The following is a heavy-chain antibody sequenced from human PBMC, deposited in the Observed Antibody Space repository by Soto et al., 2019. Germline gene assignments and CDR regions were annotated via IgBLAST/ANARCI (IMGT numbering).Heavy chain of an antibody. Sequence: PSETLSLTCTVSGASISSGDYYWSWVRQHPGKSLEWIGYIYYTGSTYYNPSLESRITISVDTSKNQFSLKLTSVTAADTAVYYCARGWQRVTGTYDSWGQGTLVTVSS. D-gene: IGHD1-1*01. CDR3: ARGWQRVTGTYDS. J-gene: IGHJ4*02. CDR1: GASISSGDYY. V-gene: IGHV4-31*03. CDR2: IYYTGST.